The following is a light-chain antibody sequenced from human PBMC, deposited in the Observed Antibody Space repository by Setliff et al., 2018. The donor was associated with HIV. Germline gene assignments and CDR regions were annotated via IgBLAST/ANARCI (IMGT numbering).Light chain of an antibody. V-gene: IGLV1-40*01. CDR3: QSYDSSLSGDV. CDR2: GNS. J-gene: IGLJ1*01. CDR1: SSNIGAGYD. Sequence: QSALTQPPSVSGAPGQRVTISCIGSSSNIGAGYDVHWYQQLPGTAPKLLIYGNSNRPSGVPDRFSGSKSGTSASLAITGLQAEDEADYYCQSYDSSLSGDVFGTGTKVTVL.